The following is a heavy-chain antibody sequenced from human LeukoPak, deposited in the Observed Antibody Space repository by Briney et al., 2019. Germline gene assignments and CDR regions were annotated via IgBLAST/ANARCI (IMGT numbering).Heavy chain of an antibody. CDR1: GGSISSGGYY. J-gene: IGHJ4*02. V-gene: IGHV4-31*03. D-gene: IGHD2-15*01. CDR2: IYYSGST. CDR3: AIGRLGYCSGGSCYYMDY. Sequence: PSQTLSLTCTVSGGSISSGGYYWSWIRQHPGKGLEWIGYIYYSGSTYYNPSLKSRVTISVDTSKNQFSLKLSSVTAADTAVYYCAIGRLGYCSGGSCYYMDYWGQGTLVAVSS.